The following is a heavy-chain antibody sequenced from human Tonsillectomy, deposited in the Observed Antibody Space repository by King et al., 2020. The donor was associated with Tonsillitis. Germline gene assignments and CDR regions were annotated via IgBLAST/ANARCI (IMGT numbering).Heavy chain of an antibody. D-gene: IGHD3-3*01. CDR1: GYTFTSYG. CDR3: ARGYDDFWSGSGGWFDP. Sequence: QLVQSGAEVKKPGASVKVSCKASGYTFTSYGISWVRQAPGQGLEWMGWISAYNGNTNYAQKLQGRVTMTTDTYTSTAYMELRSLRSDDTAVYYCARGYDDFWSGSGGWFDPWGQGTLVTVSS. J-gene: IGHJ5*02. CDR2: ISAYNGNT. V-gene: IGHV1-18*01.